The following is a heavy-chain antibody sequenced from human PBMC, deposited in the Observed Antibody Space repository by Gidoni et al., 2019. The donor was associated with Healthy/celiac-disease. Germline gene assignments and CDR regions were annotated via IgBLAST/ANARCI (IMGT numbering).Heavy chain of an antibody. CDR1: GGSISSSSYY. CDR3: ARDPAGGGWFDP. V-gene: IGHV4-39*07. Sequence: QLQLQESGPGLVKPSETLSLTCTVSGGSISSSSYYWGWIRQPPGKGLEWIGSIYYSGSTYYNPSLKSRVTISVDTSKNQFSLKLSSVTAADTAVYYCARDPAGGGWFDPWGQGTLVTVSS. CDR2: IYYSGST. J-gene: IGHJ5*02.